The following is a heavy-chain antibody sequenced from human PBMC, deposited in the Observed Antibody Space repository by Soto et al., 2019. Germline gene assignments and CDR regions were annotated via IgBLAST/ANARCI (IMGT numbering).Heavy chain of an antibody. CDR3: ARVSGSYYYYGMDV. V-gene: IGHV1-2*02. CDR2: INPNSGGT. D-gene: IGHD2-15*01. J-gene: IGHJ6*02. CDR1: GDTFTGYY. Sequence: ASVKVSCEAAGDTFTGYYMHWVRQAPGQGLEWMGWINPNSGGTNYAQKFQGRVTMTRDTSISTAYMELSRLRSDDTAVYYCARVSGSYYYYGMDVWGQGTTVTVSS.